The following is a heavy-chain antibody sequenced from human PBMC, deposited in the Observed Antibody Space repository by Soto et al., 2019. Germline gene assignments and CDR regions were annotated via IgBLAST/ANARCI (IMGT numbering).Heavy chain of an antibody. Sequence: GGSLRLSCAASGFTFSDYYRSWIRQAPGKGLEWVSYISSSGSTIYYADSVKGRFTISRDSAKNSLYLQMNSLRAEDTAVYYCARESVGIAAAGTSDYWGQGTLVTVSS. CDR3: ARESVGIAAAGTSDY. CDR1: GFTFSDYY. CDR2: ISSSGSTI. J-gene: IGHJ4*02. D-gene: IGHD6-13*01. V-gene: IGHV3-11*01.